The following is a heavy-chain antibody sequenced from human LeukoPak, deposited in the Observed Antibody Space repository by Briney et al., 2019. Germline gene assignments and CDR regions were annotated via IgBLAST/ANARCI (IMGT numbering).Heavy chain of an antibody. J-gene: IGHJ5*02. D-gene: IGHD3-16*02. CDR1: GGSISSSSYY. V-gene: IGHV4-39*01. CDR3: ARTYRSWFDP. Sequence: PSETLSLTCIVSGGSISSSSYYWGWVRQPPGKGLEWIGSIYYSGSTYYSPSLQSRVTISVDTSKNQFSLNLRSVTAADTAVYYCARTYRSWFDPWGQGTLVTVSS. CDR2: IYYSGST.